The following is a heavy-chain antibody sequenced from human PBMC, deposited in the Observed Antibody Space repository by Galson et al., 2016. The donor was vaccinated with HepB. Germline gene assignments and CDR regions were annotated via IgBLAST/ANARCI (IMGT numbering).Heavy chain of an antibody. J-gene: IGHJ4*02. CDR3: ARDMYTTARDY. D-gene: IGHD2/OR15-2a*01. V-gene: IGHV3-7*01. CDR2: IKEDGSVK. Sequence: SLRLSCAASGFTFTSHWLSWIRQAPGKGLERVANIKEDGSVKNYVDSVRGRFTISRDNAKNSLYLQMNSLRAEDTDFYYCARDMYTTARDYWGQGTLVTVSS. CDR1: GFTFTSHW.